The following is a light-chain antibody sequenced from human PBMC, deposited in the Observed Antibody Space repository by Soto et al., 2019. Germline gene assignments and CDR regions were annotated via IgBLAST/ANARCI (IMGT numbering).Light chain of an antibody. J-gene: IGKJ4*01. CDR2: GAS. Sequence: EIVMTQSPATLSVSPGERVTLSCRASQSVSSNLAWYQQKPGQAPRLLIYGASTRVPSIPARFSGSGSGTEFTLTISSLQSEDFALYYCQQYHNWPPLTFGGGTKVDIK. CDR3: QQYHNWPPLT. CDR1: QSVSSN. V-gene: IGKV3-15*01.